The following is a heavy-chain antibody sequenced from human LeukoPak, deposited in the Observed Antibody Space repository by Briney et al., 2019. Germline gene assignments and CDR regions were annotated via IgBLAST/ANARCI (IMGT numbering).Heavy chain of an antibody. CDR2: IYYSGST. CDR1: GGSISSYY. D-gene: IGHD6-19*01. V-gene: IGHV4-59*01. Sequence: PSETLSLTCTVSGGSISSYYWSWIRQPPGKGLEWIGYIYYSGSTNYNPSLKSRVTISVDTSKNQFSLKLSSVTAADTAVYYCARSSGWYSAFDIWGQGTMVTVSS. J-gene: IGHJ3*02. CDR3: ARSSGWYSAFDI.